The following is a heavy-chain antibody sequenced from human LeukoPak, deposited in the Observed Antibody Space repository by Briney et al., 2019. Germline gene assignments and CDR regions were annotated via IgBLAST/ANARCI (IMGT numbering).Heavy chain of an antibody. Sequence: PGGSLRLSCAASGFTFSSYAMSWVRQAPGKGLEWVSGISGSGGSTYYADSVKGRFTISRDNSENTLYLQMNSLRAEDTAVYYCAKAPDTAMAPYFDYWGQGTLVTVSS. CDR1: GFTFSSYA. V-gene: IGHV3-23*01. CDR2: ISGSGGST. J-gene: IGHJ4*02. CDR3: AKAPDTAMAPYFDY. D-gene: IGHD5-18*01.